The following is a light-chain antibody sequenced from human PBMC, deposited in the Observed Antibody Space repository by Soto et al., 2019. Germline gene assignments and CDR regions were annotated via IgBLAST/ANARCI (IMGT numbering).Light chain of an antibody. V-gene: IGKV1-33*01. CDR1: QDIADY. CDR2: DAS. CDR3: QQYDSFHMYT. Sequence: DIQMTQSPSSLSASVGDRVTITCQASQDIADYLNWYQLKPGKAPKLLIYDASNLEAGVPSRFTRAGSGTDFAFTISSLQPEDVATYFCQQYDSFHMYTFGQGTKVEI. J-gene: IGKJ2*01.